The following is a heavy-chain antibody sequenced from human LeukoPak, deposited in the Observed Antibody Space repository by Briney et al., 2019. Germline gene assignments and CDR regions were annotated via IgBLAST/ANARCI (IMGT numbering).Heavy chain of an antibody. CDR2: INHSGST. CDR1: GDSINSLDL. Sequence: PSGTLSLTCTVSGDSINSLDLWSWIRQPPGKGLEWIGEINHSGSTNYNPSLKSRVTISVDTSKNQFSLKLSSVTAADTAVYYCARGVEDIVVVPAVLPTLDYWGQGTLVTVSS. D-gene: IGHD2-2*02. J-gene: IGHJ4*02. CDR3: ARGVEDIVVVPAVLPTLDY. V-gene: IGHV4-4*02.